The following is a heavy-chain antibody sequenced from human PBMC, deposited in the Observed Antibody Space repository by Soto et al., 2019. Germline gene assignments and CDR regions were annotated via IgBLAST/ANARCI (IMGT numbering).Heavy chain of an antibody. CDR3: ARRGSGSYYDY. Sequence: EVQLLESGGGLVQPGGSLRLSCAASGFTFSSYAMRWVRQAPVKGLEWGSAISGSGGSTYYADSVKGRFTTSRDNSKNTLYLQMNSLRAEDTAVYYCARRGSGSYYDYWGQGTLVTVSS. CDR1: GFTFSSYA. J-gene: IGHJ4*02. V-gene: IGHV3-23*01. D-gene: IGHD1-26*01. CDR2: ISGSGGST.